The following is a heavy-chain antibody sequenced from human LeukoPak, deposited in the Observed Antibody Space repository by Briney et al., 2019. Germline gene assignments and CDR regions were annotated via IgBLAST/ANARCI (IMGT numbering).Heavy chain of an antibody. CDR3: ARDRLLWFGEPSAFDY. J-gene: IGHJ4*02. D-gene: IGHD3-10*01. Sequence: KPSETLSLTCTVSGGSISSYYWSWIRQPAGKGLEWIGRIYTSGSTNYNPSLKSRVTMSVDTSKNQFSLKLGSVTAADTAVYYCARDRLLWFGEPSAFDYWGQGTLVTVSS. V-gene: IGHV4-4*07. CDR1: GGSISSYY. CDR2: IYTSGST.